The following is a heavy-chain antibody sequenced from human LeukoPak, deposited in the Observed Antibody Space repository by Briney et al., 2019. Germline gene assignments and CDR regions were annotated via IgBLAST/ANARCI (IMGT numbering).Heavy chain of an antibody. V-gene: IGHV4-4*07. D-gene: IGHD3-22*01. CDR3: ARVTGYMIEDYFDY. CDR1: GGSISRYY. J-gene: IGHJ4*02. Sequence: PSETLSLTCTVSGGSISRYYWSWIRQPAGKGLEWIGRIYTSGNTNYNPSLKSRVTMSADTSKNQFSLKLSSVTAADTAVYYCARVTGYMIEDYFDYWGQGTLVTVSS. CDR2: IYTSGNT.